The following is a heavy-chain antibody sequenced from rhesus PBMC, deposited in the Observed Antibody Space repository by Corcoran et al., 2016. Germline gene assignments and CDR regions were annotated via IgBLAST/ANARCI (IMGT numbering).Heavy chain of an antibody. D-gene: IGHD2-33*01. CDR1: GYSISSGYG. CDR3: TRDHTLASTMGRCRFDV. V-gene: IGHV4-127*01. Sequence: QVQLQESGPGVVKPSETLSLTCAVSGYSISSGYGWNWIRQPPGKGLDWIGYMDYSGNTNYNPSLKSRVTISKDTSKNQFSLKLSSVTAADTAVYYCTRDHTLASTMGRCRFDVWGPGVLVTVSS. CDR2: MDYSGNT. J-gene: IGHJ5-1*01.